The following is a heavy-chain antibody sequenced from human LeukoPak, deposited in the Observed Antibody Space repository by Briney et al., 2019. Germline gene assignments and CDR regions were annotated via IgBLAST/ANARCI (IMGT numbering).Heavy chain of an antibody. D-gene: IGHD5-24*01. V-gene: IGHV4-30-4*01. CDR1: GGSISSGDYY. CDR2: IYYSGST. Sequence: SETLSLTCTVSGGSISSGDYYWSWIRQPPGKGLEWTGYIYYSGSTYYNPSLKSRVTISVDTSKNQFSLKLSSVTAADTAVYYCASEMATNFDYWGQGTLVTVSS. J-gene: IGHJ4*02. CDR3: ASEMATNFDY.